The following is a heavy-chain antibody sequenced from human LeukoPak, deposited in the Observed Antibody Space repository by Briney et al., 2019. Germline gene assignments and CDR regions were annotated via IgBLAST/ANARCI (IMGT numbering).Heavy chain of an antibody. V-gene: IGHV4-34*01. D-gene: IGHD1-1*01. Sequence: PSETLPLTCAVYGASFSGYYWSWIRQPPGKGLEWIGEINHSGSTNYNPSLKSRVTISVDTSKNQFSLKLSSVTAADTAVYYCARATLQLERRPFDYWGQGTLVTVSS. CDR1: GASFSGYY. CDR3: ARATLQLERRPFDY. CDR2: INHSGST. J-gene: IGHJ4*02.